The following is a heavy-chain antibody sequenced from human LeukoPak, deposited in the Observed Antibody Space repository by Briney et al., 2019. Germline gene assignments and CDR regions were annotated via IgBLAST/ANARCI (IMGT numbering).Heavy chain of an antibody. D-gene: IGHD2-21*01. Sequence: GGSLRLSCAASGFTFSSYGMHWVRQAPGKGLEWVAVTWYDGRNNYYAASVKGRFTISRDDSKTTVYLLMNSLRAEDTAVYYCAREVAPLYFHYGMDVWGQGTTVTVSS. CDR2: TWYDGRNN. CDR3: AREVAPLYFHYGMDV. V-gene: IGHV3-33*01. J-gene: IGHJ6*01. CDR1: GFTFSSYG.